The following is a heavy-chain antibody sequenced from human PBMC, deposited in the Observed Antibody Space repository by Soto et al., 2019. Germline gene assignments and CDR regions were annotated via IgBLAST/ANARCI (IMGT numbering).Heavy chain of an antibody. D-gene: IGHD3-3*01. J-gene: IGHJ6*02. CDR3: AGQYYDFWSGPRLNYYGMEV. CDR2: IYYSGST. CDR1: NGATSRYY. Sequence: AMTRSVTCTGSNGATSRYYRIWFRQPPGKGLEWIGYIYYSGSTNYNPSLKSRVTISVDTSKNQFSLKLSSVTAADTAAYYCAGQYYDFWSGPRLNYYGMEVWGQGTTVTVS. V-gene: IGHV4-59*01.